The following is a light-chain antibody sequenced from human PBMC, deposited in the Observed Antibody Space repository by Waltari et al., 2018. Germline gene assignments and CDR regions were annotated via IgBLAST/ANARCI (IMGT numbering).Light chain of an antibody. J-gene: IGLJ1*01. CDR2: DVT. CDR3: CTFAGRGIYV. V-gene: IGLV2-23*02. Sequence: QSALTQPASVSGSPGQSITISCTGTSSDVGGYHSVSWYQQHPGNAPQRMIYDVTRRHSGGAVLFSGSKSGKAASLTISCLQAEDEADYFCCTFAGRGIYVFGPGTHVTVL. CDR1: SSDVGGYHS.